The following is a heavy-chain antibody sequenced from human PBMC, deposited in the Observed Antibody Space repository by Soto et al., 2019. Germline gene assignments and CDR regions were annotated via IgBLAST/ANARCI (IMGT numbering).Heavy chain of an antibody. CDR2: ISSRSTYI. Sequence: GGSLRLSCAASGFTFSKYSVNWVRQDTGKGLEWVSSISSRSTYIFDADSVKGRFTISRDNAKNSLYLQMNSLRAEDTGVYYCARPRLPAAGDYYYYYGMDVWGQGTTVTVSS. CDR1: GFTFSKYS. J-gene: IGHJ6*02. CDR3: ARPRLPAAGDYYYYYGMDV. D-gene: IGHD6-13*01. V-gene: IGHV3-21*01.